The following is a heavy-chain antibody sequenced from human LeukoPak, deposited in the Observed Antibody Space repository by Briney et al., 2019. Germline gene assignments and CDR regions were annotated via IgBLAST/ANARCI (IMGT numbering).Heavy chain of an antibody. D-gene: IGHD3-9*01. Sequence: SETLSLTCTVSGGSISSYYWSWIRQPPGKGLEWIGYIYYSGSTNYNPSLKSRVTISVDTSKNQFSLKLSSVTAADTAVYYCARGVGDFDWLSFLSWFDPWGQGTLVTVSS. CDR3: ARGVGDFDWLSFLSWFDP. CDR2: IYYSGST. CDR1: GGSISSYY. V-gene: IGHV4-59*01. J-gene: IGHJ5*02.